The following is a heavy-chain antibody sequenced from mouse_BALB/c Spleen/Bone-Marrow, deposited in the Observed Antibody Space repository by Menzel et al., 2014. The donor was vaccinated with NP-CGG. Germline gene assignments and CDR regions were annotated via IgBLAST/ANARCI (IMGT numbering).Heavy chain of an antibody. CDR3: ASGLDDASIDY. J-gene: IGHJ2*01. CDR2: ISNKANGYTT. V-gene: IGHV7-3*02. CDR1: GFTFTDYY. D-gene: IGHD2-3*01. Sequence: EVPLGASGAAVVKPGGSLTFSCAASGFTFTDYYMNWVRQPPGKALEWFGFISNKANGYTTESSVSVKAPFTTSRDYSQGILYLQKTTLRAGDSAAYYCASGLDDASIDYRGQGTPL.